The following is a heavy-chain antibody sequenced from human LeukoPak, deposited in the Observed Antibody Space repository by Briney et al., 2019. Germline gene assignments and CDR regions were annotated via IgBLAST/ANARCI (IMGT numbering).Heavy chain of an antibody. CDR2: IFPGDSHT. CDR3: TRPFYGASDY. V-gene: IGHV5-51*01. CDR1: GYSFTTHW. D-gene: IGHD4/OR15-4a*01. Sequence: GESPKISCKGSGYSFTTHWIGWVRQMPGKGLEWMGIIFPGDSHTRYSPSFQGQVTISVDQSISTAYLQWSSLKASDTAMYYCTRPFYGASDYWGQGTLVTVSS. J-gene: IGHJ4*02.